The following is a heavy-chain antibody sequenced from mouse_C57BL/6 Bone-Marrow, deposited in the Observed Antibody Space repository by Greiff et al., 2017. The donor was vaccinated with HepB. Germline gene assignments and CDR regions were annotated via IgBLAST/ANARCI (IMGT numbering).Heavy chain of an antibody. J-gene: IGHJ3*01. CDR1: GYTFTSYG. Sequence: VQLKESGAELARPGASVKLSCKASGYTFTSYGISWVKQRTGQGLEWIGEIYPRSGNTYYNEKFKGKATLTADKSSSTAYMELRSLTSEDSAVYFCARDPSTVVAEGFAYWGQGTLVTVSA. CDR2: IYPRSGNT. V-gene: IGHV1-81*01. CDR3: ARDPSTVVAEGFAY. D-gene: IGHD1-1*01.